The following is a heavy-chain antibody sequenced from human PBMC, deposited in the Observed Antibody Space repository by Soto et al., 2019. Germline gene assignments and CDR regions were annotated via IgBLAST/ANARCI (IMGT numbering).Heavy chain of an antibody. CDR1: GGSVSSGVFS. V-gene: IGHV4-30-2*01. J-gene: IGHJ6*02. Sequence: QLKLQESGSGVVKPSQTLSLTCAVSGGSVSSGVFSWNWIRQPPGQGLEWIGYISHGGSPHYTPSLRGRVSISVDRSTNGSSLNLTSMPPAGTAGYVCARGHYYYAMDVWGQGTTVTVSS. CDR3: ARGHYYYAMDV. CDR2: ISHGGSP.